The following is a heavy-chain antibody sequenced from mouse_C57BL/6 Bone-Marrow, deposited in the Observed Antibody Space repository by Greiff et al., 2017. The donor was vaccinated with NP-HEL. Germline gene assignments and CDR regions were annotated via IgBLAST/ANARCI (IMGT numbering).Heavy chain of an antibody. J-gene: IGHJ2*01. CDR2: ISYDGSN. Sequence: EVQLQQSGPGLVKPSQSLSLTCSVTGYSITSGYYWYCIRQSPGNKLEWMGYISYDGSNNYNPSLKNRISITRDTATNQYILKLNSVTTEDTATYYCARDGGVWGQGTTLTVSS. V-gene: IGHV3-6*01. CDR1: GYSITSGYY. CDR3: ARDGGV.